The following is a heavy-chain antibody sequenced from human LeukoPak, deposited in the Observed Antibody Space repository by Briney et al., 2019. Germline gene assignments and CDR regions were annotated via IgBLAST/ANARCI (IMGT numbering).Heavy chain of an antibody. CDR3: AKDGRYAFNI. CDR1: GYTFTSYG. J-gene: IGHJ3*02. CDR2: ISAYNGNT. Sequence: ASVKVSCKASGYTFTSYGISWVRQAPGQGLEWMGWISAYNGNTNYAQKLQGRVTMTTDTSTSTAYMELRSLRAEDTALYYCAKDGRYAFNIWGQGTMVTVSS. V-gene: IGHV1-18*01.